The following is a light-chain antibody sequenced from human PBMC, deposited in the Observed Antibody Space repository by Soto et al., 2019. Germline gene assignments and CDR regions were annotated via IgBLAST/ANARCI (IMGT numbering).Light chain of an antibody. CDR1: SSDVGKYNL. V-gene: IGLV2-23*01. J-gene: IGLJ3*02. Sequence: QSVLTQTASVSGSPGQSITISCTGTSSDVGKYNLVSWYQEHPGKAPKLMIYEGSKRPSGVSNRFSGSKSGNTASLTISGLQAEDEADYYCCSYAGSNTWVFGGGTKLTVL. CDR2: EGS. CDR3: CSYAGSNTWV.